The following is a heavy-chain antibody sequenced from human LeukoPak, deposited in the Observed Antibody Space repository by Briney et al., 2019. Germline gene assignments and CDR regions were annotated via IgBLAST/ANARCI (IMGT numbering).Heavy chain of an antibody. CDR2: FDPEDGET. J-gene: IGHJ4*02. CDR3: ATGDTVMGFGHKFDY. V-gene: IGHV1-24*01. D-gene: IGHD5-18*01. Sequence: ASVKVSCKVSGYTLTELSMHWVRQAPGKGLEWMGGFDPEDGETIYAQKFQGRVTMTEDTSTDTAYMELSSLRSEDTAVYYCATGDTVMGFGHKFDYGGQGTLVTFPS. CDR1: GYTLTELS.